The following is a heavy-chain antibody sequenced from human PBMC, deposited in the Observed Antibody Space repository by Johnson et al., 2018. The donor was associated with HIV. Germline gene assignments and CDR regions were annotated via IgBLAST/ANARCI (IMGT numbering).Heavy chain of an antibody. Sequence: VHLVESGGGVVRPGGSLRLSCAVAGFRFDDYGMSWVRQAPGKGLEWISTINWNGGRTGYVDSLKGRFTISRDNAKNSLYLQMDSLRPEDTALYCCVRGGLGYQNFHDPFDFWGQGTMVTVSS. CDR3: VRGGLGYQNFHDPFDF. D-gene: IGHD3-16*02. CDR1: GFRFDDYG. CDR2: INWNGGRT. J-gene: IGHJ3*01. V-gene: IGHV3-20*04.